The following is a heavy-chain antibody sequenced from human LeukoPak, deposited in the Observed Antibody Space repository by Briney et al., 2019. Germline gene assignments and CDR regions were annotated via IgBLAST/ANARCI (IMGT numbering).Heavy chain of an antibody. Sequence: GSLRLSCAASGFTFSDYYMSWIRQAPGKGLEWVSYISSSGSTIYYADSVKGRFTISRDNAKNSLYLQMNSLRAEDTAVYYCASARPAAAGKDYYGMDVWGQGTTVTVSS. CDR2: ISSSGSTI. CDR3: ASARPAAAGKDYYGMDV. V-gene: IGHV3-11*01. D-gene: IGHD6-13*01. CDR1: GFTFSDYY. J-gene: IGHJ6*02.